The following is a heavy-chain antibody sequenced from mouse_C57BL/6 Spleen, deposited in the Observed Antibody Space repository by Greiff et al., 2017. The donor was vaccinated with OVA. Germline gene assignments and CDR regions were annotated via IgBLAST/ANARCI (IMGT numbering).Heavy chain of an antibody. CDR3: ARSGSSSDY. CDR1: GYTFTSYW. D-gene: IGHD1-1*01. Sequence: QVQLQQPGAELVMPGASVKLSCKASGYTFTSYWMHWVKQRPGKGLEWIGEIDPSDSDTNYNQKFKGKSTLTVDKSYSTAYMQLSSLTSEYSAGYYSARSGSSSDYWGQGTTLTVSS. J-gene: IGHJ2*01. V-gene: IGHV1-69*01. CDR2: IDPSDSDT.